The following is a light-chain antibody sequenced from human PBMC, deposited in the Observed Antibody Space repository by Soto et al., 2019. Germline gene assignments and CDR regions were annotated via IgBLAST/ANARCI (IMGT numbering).Light chain of an antibody. V-gene: IGLV1-44*01. CDR2: LNN. J-gene: IGLJ2*01. CDR1: SSNIGSET. Sequence: QSVLTQPPSASRTPGQRVTISCSGSSSNIGSETVNWYQHLPGTAPKLLIYLNNQRPSGVPDRFSGSKSDTSASLAISGLQSEDEADYYCATWDDSLKRVVFGGGTKLAVL. CDR3: ATWDDSLKRVV.